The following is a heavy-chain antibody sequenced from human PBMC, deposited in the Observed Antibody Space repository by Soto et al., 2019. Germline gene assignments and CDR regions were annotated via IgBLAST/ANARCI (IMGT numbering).Heavy chain of an antibody. J-gene: IGHJ4*02. Sequence: PSESMSLTXTVSGGSISSGGYYWSWIRQHPGKGLEWIGYIYYSGSTYYNPSLKSRVTISVDTSKNQFSLELSSVTAEDTAVYYCCGSGSYYFDYWGQGTLVT. V-gene: IGHV4-31*02. CDR2: IYYSGST. CDR1: GGSISSGGYY. CDR3: CGSGSYYFDY. D-gene: IGHD3-10*01.